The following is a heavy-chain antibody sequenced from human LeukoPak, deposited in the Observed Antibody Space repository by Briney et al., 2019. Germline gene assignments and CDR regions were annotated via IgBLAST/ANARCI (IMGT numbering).Heavy chain of an antibody. CDR1: GFTFSSYG. V-gene: IGHV3-30*02. D-gene: IGHD1-26*01. J-gene: IGHJ2*01. Sequence: GGSLRLSCAASGFTFSSYGMHWVRQAPGKGLEWVTFIQYDGSNKYYADSVKGRFIISRDDSKNTLYLQMNSLRAEDTAVYYCAKDRTVGASYWYFDLWGRGTLVTVSS. CDR2: IQYDGSNK. CDR3: AKDRTVGASYWYFDL.